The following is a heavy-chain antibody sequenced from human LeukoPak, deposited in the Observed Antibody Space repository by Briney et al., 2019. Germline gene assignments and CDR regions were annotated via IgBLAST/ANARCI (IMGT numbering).Heavy chain of an antibody. CDR3: TRVTYCTSTSCPSIWFDP. CDR2: IRSKAYGGTT. CDR1: GFTFGDFP. Sequence: GRSLRLSCTASGFTFGDFPMSWVRQAPGKGLEWVGFIRSKAYGGTTEYAASVKGRFTISRDDSKNIAYLQMNSLKTEDTAVYYCTRVTYCTSTSCPSIWFDPWGQGALVTVSS. J-gene: IGHJ5*02. D-gene: IGHD2-2*01. V-gene: IGHV3-49*04.